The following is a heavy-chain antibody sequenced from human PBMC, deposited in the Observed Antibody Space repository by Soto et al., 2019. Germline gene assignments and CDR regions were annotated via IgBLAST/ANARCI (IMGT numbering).Heavy chain of an antibody. Sequence: QLQLQESGPGLVKPSETLSLTCTVSGGSISSSNYYWGWIRQPPGKGLEWIGSITYSGNTYYNPSLKSRLTMSVDTAKNQFSLKLTSVTAADTAVYYCARTDTALADLYYYYYYIDVWGKGTTVTVSS. CDR1: GGSISSSNYY. J-gene: IGHJ6*03. D-gene: IGHD5-18*01. CDR2: ITYSGNT. CDR3: ARTDTALADLYYYYYYIDV. V-gene: IGHV4-39*01.